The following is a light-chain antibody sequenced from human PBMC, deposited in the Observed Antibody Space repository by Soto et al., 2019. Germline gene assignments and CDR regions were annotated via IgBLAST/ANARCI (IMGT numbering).Light chain of an antibody. CDR2: DVS. CDR3: SSYTGGSTVV. J-gene: IGLJ2*01. Sequence: QSVLTQPASVSGSPGQSIAISCTGTSSDIGDYNYVSWYQQHPGKAPKLMIFDVSNRPSGVSNRFSGSMSGNTASLTISELQPEDEADYYCSSYTGGSTVVFGGGTKLTVL. CDR1: SSDIGDYNY. V-gene: IGLV2-14*01.